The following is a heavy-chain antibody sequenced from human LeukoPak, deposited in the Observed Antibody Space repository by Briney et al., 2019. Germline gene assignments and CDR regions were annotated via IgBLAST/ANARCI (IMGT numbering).Heavy chain of an antibody. V-gene: IGHV4-59*12. Sequence: PSETLSLTCTVSGGSISSYYWSWIRQPPGKGLEWIGYIFYSGSTNYNPSLKSRVTISVDTSKNQFSLKLSSVTAADTAVYYCARLITGITMVRGGHYYYYMDVWGKGTTVTISS. D-gene: IGHD3-10*01. CDR3: ARLITGITMVRGGHYYYYMDV. CDR2: IFYSGST. CDR1: GGSISSYY. J-gene: IGHJ6*03.